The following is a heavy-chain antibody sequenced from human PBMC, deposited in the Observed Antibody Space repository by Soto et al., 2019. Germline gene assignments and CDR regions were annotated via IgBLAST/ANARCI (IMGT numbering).Heavy chain of an antibody. Sequence: QVQLVQSGAEVKKPGSSVKVSCKASGGTFSSYAISWVRQAPGQGLEWMGGIIPIFGTANYAQKFQGRVTITAYESTSTAYMELGSLRAEDTAVYDCAIPWGCYYGSGSYYPKPWWCYGMEVWGQGTTVTVSS. J-gene: IGHJ6*02. CDR2: IIPIFGTA. D-gene: IGHD3-10*01. CDR1: GGTFSSYA. V-gene: IGHV1-69*12. CDR3: AIPWGCYYGSGSYYPKPWWCYGMEV.